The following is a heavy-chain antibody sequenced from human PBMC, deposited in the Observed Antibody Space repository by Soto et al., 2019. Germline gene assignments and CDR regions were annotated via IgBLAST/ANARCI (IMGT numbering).Heavy chain of an antibody. CDR1: GFTFDDYG. Sequence: PGGSLRLSCAASGFTFDDYGMSWVRQAPGKGLEWVSGINWNGGSTGYADSVKGRFTISRDNAKNSLYLQMNSLRAEDTALYYCAREGGYQLLLSYYYYGMDVWGQGTTVTVSS. J-gene: IGHJ6*02. D-gene: IGHD2-2*01. CDR2: INWNGGST. CDR3: AREGGYQLLLSYYYYGMDV. V-gene: IGHV3-20*04.